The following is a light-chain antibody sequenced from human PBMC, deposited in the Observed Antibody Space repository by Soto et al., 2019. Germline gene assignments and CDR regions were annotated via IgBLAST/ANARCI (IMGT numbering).Light chain of an antibody. CDR1: SSNIGAGYD. CDR2: GNS. V-gene: IGLV1-40*01. CDR3: QSYDSSLSAWV. Sequence: QPVLTQPPSVSGAPGQRVTISRTGSSSNIGAGYDVHWYQQLPGTAPKLLIYGNSNRPSGVPDRFSGSKSGTSASLAITGLQAEDEADYYCQSYDSSLSAWVFGGGTKLTVL. J-gene: IGLJ3*02.